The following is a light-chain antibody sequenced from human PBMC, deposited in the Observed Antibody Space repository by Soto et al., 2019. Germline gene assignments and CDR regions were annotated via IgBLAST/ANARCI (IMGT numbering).Light chain of an antibody. J-gene: IGKJ4*01. CDR2: KVS. Sequence: DVVMTQSPLSLSVTLGQPASISCRFQQRPGQSPRRLIYKVSYRDSGVPDRFSGSGSGTDFTLKISRVEAEDVGIYYCMQSTHWPPLTFGGGTKVEIK. CDR3: MQSTHWPPLT. V-gene: IGKV2-30*01.